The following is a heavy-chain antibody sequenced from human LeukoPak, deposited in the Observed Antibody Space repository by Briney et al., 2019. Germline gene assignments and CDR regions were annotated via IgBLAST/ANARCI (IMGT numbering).Heavy chain of an antibody. Sequence: PSETLSLTCAVYGGSFSGYYWSWIRQPPGKGLEWIGEINHSGSTNYNPSLKSRVTISVDTSKNQFSLKLGSVTAADTAVYYCASREGGFDPWGQGTLVTVSS. CDR3: ASREGGFDP. CDR1: GGSFSGYY. V-gene: IGHV4-34*01. J-gene: IGHJ5*02. CDR2: INHSGST.